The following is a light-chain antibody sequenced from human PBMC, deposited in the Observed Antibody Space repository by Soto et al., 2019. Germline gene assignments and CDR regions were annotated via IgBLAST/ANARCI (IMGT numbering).Light chain of an antibody. J-gene: IGLJ1*01. CDR1: SRNIGAYKY. CDR2: EVN. V-gene: IGLV2-8*01. CDR3: NSCAVSINFGYV. Sequence: QSVLAQPPSASGSPGQSVSISCTGTSRNIGAYKYVSWYQQHPGQAPRLIIYEVNKRPSGVPDRFSGSKSGNTASLTVAGLQAEDEADYYCNSCAVSINFGYVFGTGTKVTVL.